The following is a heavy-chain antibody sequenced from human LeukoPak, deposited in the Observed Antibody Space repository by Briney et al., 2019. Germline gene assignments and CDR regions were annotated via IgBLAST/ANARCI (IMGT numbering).Heavy chain of an antibody. CDR3: AKGLTMVRGVIDGMDV. D-gene: IGHD3-10*01. Sequence: GRPLRLSCAASGFTFSTYGMHWVRQAPGKGLEWVAVIWYDGSKKYYADSVKGRFTISRDNSKNTLYLQMNSLRAEDTAVYYCAKGLTMVRGVIDGMDVWGQGTTVTVSS. CDR2: IWYDGSKK. J-gene: IGHJ6*02. CDR1: GFTFSTYG. V-gene: IGHV3-33*06.